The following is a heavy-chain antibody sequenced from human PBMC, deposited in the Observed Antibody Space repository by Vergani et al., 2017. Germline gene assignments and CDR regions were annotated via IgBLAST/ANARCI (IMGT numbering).Heavy chain of an antibody. Sequence: QVQLVQSGAEVKKPGSSVKVSCKASGGTFSSYTISWVRQAPGQGLEWMGRIIPILGIANYAQKFQGRVTITADKSTSTAYMELSSLRSEDTAVYYCARQYSSSSPWCDPWGQGTLVTVSS. J-gene: IGHJ5*02. CDR1: GGTFSSYT. V-gene: IGHV1-69*02. CDR2: IIPILGIA. D-gene: IGHD6-6*01. CDR3: ARQYSSSSPWCDP.